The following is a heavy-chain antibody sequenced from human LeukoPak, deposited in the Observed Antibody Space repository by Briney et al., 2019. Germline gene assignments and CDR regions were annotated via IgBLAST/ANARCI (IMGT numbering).Heavy chain of an antibody. J-gene: IGHJ4*02. CDR2: IFGGGGT. CDR1: GFTVSSHY. Sequence: PGGSLRLSCAASGFTVSSHYMDWVRQPPGKGLEWVSIIFGGGGTYYAGSVRGRFTISRDNSQNTLFLQMNSLRAEDTAVYYCASWPGAWYGEDYWGQGTRVTVSS. V-gene: IGHV3-53*01. D-gene: IGHD3-10*01. CDR3: ASWPGAWYGEDY.